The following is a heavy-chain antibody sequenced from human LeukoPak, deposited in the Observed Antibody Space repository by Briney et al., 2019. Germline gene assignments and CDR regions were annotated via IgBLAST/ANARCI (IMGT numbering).Heavy chain of an antibody. CDR1: GFTFSGYG. J-gene: IGHJ4*02. CDR2: IRYDGSNE. CDR3: AKPIVIVPAAKVDY. D-gene: IGHD2-2*01. V-gene: IGHV3-30*02. Sequence: GGSLRLSCAASGFTFSGYGMHWVRQAPGKGLEWVAFIRYDGSNEYYADSVKGRFTISRDNSKNTLYLQMNSLRAEDTAVYYCAKPIVIVPAAKVDYWGQGTLVTVSS.